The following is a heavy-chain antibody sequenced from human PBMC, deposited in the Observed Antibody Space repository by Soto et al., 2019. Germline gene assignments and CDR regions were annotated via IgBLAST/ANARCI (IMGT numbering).Heavy chain of an antibody. J-gene: IGHJ4*02. D-gene: IGHD2-15*01. Sequence: RWSLRLSCSAAVFNFRAYGMHWFRQAPGKGLEWVAVIWYDGNNKNSAESVRGRFTISRDNSKNTLYLQMTSLRADDTAVYYCARGCSGGNCYSFDSWGQGTLVTVSS. V-gene: IGHV3-33*01. CDR3: ARGCSGGNCYSFDS. CDR2: IWYDGNNK. CDR1: VFNFRAYG.